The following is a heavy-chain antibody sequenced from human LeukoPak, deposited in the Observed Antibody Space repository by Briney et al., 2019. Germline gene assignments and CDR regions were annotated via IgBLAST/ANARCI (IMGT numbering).Heavy chain of an antibody. Sequence: GGSPRLSCAASGFTFSRYWMHWVRQAPGKGLVRVSRINSDGSSTINADSVKGRFTISRDNAKNSLYLQMNSLRAEDTAVYYCARDSPYGVVVMGDAFDIWGQGTMVTVSS. CDR3: ARDSPYGVVVMGDAFDI. V-gene: IGHV3-74*01. J-gene: IGHJ3*02. CDR2: INSDGSST. D-gene: IGHD3-22*01. CDR1: GFTFSRYW.